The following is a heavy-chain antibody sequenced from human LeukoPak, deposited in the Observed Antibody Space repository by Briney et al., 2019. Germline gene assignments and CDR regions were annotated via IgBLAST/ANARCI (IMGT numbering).Heavy chain of an antibody. CDR2: ISGSGGST. J-gene: IGHJ4*02. D-gene: IGHD2-15*01. CDR3: AKEGVVVVVAANDY. CDR1: GFTFSSYA. V-gene: IGHV3-23*01. Sequence: GGSLRLSCAASGFTFSSYAMSWVRQAPGKGLEWVSAISGSGGSTYYTDSVKGRFTISRDNSKNTLYLQMNSLRAEDTAVYYCAKEGVVVVVAANDYWGQGTLVTVSS.